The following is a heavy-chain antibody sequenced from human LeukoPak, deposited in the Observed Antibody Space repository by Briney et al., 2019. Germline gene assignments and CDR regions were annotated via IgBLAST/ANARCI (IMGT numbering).Heavy chain of an antibody. J-gene: IGHJ4*02. D-gene: IGHD4-17*01. CDR2: ISVSGTTM. Sequence: GVSLRLSCATSGFTFTDYYMSWIRQAPGKGLEWVSYISVSGTTMYYADSVKGRFTLSRDNAKNSLYLQMNSLRAEDTAVYYCARVGRLQYGDYVAFDYWDQGALVTVSS. CDR1: GFTFTDYY. V-gene: IGHV3-11*01. CDR3: ARVGRLQYGDYVAFDY.